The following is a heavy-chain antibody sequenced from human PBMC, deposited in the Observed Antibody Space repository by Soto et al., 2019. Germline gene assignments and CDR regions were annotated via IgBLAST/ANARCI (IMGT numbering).Heavy chain of an antibody. V-gene: IGHV1-8*01. Sequence: QVQLVQSGAEVRAPGASVKVSCKASGYSFTSLDINWVRQTAGQGVEWMGWMQPSTGRTGYAQKFQGRVTMTRDTSINTAYMELTTLTSDDTAFYYCARGVSAGVDYWGQGTLVTVSS. J-gene: IGHJ4*02. CDR2: MQPSTGRT. CDR1: GYSFTSLD. CDR3: ARGVSAGVDY. D-gene: IGHD1-26*01.